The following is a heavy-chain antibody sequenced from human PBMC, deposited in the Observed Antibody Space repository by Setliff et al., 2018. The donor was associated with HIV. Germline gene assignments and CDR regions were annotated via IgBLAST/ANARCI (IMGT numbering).Heavy chain of an antibody. Sequence: SVKVSCKTSGGTFSSYGISWVRQAPGQGLEWMGGIIPMFGTGFYAQKFQGRVTITTDESTSTAYMELSSLRSEDTAVYYCARPFYSSSWFPSNYWGQGTLVTVSS. J-gene: IGHJ4*02. CDR1: GGTFSSYG. CDR2: IIPMFGTG. D-gene: IGHD6-13*01. CDR3: ARPFYSSSWFPSNY. V-gene: IGHV1-69*05.